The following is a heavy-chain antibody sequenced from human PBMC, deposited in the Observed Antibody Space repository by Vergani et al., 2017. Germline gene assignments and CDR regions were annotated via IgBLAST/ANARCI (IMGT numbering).Heavy chain of an antibody. Sequence: EVQLVESGGGLVQPGGSLKLSCETSGFAFSGSTIHWVRQASGKGLEWIGRVRSRANNYATDYAESVKDRFTISRDDSKNTAYLQMNSLKSEDTAVFYCTTHPLYDFGNFQYWGQGTLVIVSA. D-gene: IGHD3-3*01. V-gene: IGHV3-73*02. CDR1: GFAFSGST. CDR2: VRSRANNYAT. CDR3: TTHPLYDFGNFQY. J-gene: IGHJ1*01.